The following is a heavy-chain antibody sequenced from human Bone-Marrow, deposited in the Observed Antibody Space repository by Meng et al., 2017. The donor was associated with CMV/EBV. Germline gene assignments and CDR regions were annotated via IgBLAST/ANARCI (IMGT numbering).Heavy chain of an antibody. J-gene: IGHJ5*02. CDR2: MNPNSGNT. CDR3: ARDITIFGVVTPQNWFDP. Sequence: ASVKVSCKASGYTFTSYDINWVRQATGQGLEWMGWMNPNSGNTGYAQKFQGRVTMTRNTSISTAYMELSSLRSEDTAVYYCARDITIFGVVTPQNWFDPWGQGTLVTVSS. D-gene: IGHD3-3*01. V-gene: IGHV1-8*01. CDR1: GYTFTSYD.